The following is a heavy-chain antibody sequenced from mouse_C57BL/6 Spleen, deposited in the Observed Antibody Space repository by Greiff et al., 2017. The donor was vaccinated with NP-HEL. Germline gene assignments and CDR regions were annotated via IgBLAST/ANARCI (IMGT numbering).Heavy chain of an antibody. CDR2: IDPDSGGT. CDR1: GYTFTSYW. CDR3: ARGDDLDAMDY. Sequence: VQLQQPGAELVKPGASVKLSCKASGYTFTSYWMHWVKQRPGRGLEWIGRIDPDSGGTKYNEQFKGKATLTVDKPSSTADMQLSSRTSEDSAVYECARGDDLDAMDYWGQGTSVTVSS. J-gene: IGHJ4*01. V-gene: IGHV1-72*01.